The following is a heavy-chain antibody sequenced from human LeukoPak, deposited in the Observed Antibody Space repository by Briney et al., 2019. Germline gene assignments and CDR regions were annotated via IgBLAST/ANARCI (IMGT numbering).Heavy chain of an antibody. CDR3: ARDPYYYDSWYFDL. V-gene: IGHV1-2*02. Sequence: ASVKVSCKASGYTFTGYYMHWVRQAPGQGLEWMGWINPNSGGTNYAQKFQGRVTMTRDTSISTAYMELSRLRSDDTAVYYCARDPYYYDSWYFDLWGRGTLVTVSS. CDR2: INPNSGGT. CDR1: GYTFTGYY. J-gene: IGHJ2*01. D-gene: IGHD3-22*01.